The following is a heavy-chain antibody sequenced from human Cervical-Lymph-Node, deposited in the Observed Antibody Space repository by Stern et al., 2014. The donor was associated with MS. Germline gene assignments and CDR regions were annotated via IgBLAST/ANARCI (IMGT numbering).Heavy chain of an antibody. J-gene: IGHJ5*02. D-gene: IGHD1-7*01. CDR3: ARAVRELGT. Sequence: VQLVQSGGGLVQPGESLRLSCAVSGFTFSNYWMTWVRQAPGKGLEWVASIKTDGSEKYYVASVKGRFTISRDNAKNSLYLQMNSLRAEDTAVYYCARAVRELGTWGQGTLVTVSS. V-gene: IGHV3-7*01. CDR2: IKTDGSEK. CDR1: GFTFSNYW.